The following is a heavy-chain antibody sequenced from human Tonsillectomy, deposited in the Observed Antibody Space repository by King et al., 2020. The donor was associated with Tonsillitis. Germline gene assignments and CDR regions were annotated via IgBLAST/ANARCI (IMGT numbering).Heavy chain of an antibody. V-gene: IGHV1-18*01. Sequence: VQLVQSGAEVKKPGASVKVSCKASGYTFTSYGISWVRQAPGQGLEWMGWISAYNGNTNYAHKLQGRVTMTTDKSTSTAYMELRGLRSDDTAVYYCARDQRGTYYYDSSGYSPFDYWGQGTLVTVSS. CDR2: ISAYNGNT. CDR1: GYTFTSYG. CDR3: ARDQRGTYYYDSSGYSPFDY. J-gene: IGHJ4*02. D-gene: IGHD3-22*01.